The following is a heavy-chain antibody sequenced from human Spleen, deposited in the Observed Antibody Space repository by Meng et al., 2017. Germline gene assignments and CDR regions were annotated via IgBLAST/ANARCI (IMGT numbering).Heavy chain of an antibody. Sequence: SETLSLTCAVSGGSISSSNWWSWVRQPPGKGLEWIGEIYHSGSTNYNPSLKSRVTISVDKSKNQFSLKLSSVTAADTAVYYCAGGVKYYYYGMDVWGQGTTVTGYS. CDR1: GGSISSSNW. D-gene: IGHD1-26*01. V-gene: IGHV4-4*02. J-gene: IGHJ6*01. CDR2: IYHSGST. CDR3: AGGVKYYYYGMDV.